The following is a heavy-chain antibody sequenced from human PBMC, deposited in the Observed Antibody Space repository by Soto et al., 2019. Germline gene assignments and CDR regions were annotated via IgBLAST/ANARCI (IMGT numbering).Heavy chain of an antibody. D-gene: IGHD2-2*01. CDR3: ARGGVVVPAANYYYYYYMDV. CDR1: GGSISSYY. J-gene: IGHJ6*03. V-gene: IGHV4-59*01. CDR2: IYYSGST. Sequence: ETLSLTCTVSGGSISSYYWSWIRQPPGKGLEWIGYIYYSGSTNYNPSLKSRVTISVDTSKNQFSLKLSSVTAADTAVYYCARGGVVVPAANYYYYYYMDVWGKGTTVTVSS.